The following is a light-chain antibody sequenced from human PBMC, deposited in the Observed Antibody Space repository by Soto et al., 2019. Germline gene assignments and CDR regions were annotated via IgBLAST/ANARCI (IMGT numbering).Light chain of an antibody. CDR1: HPVNTF. CDR3: QQYKNYSYS. Sequence: IQMTQSPSTVSASVGDSVTISCRASHPVNTFLAWYQQKPGGAPKVVIFDASNLGSGVPSRFRGSGFGTEFTLSITSLQPDDFATYYCQQYKNYSYSFGKGTKLEIK. J-gene: IGKJ2*03. CDR2: DAS. V-gene: IGKV1-5*01.